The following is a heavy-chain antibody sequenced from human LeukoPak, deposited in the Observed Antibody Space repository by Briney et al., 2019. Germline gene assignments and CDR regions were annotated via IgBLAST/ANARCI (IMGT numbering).Heavy chain of an antibody. Sequence: PGGSLRLSCAASGFTFDDYAMHWVRQAPGKGLEWVSGISWNSGSIGYADSVKGRFTISRDNAKNSLYLEMNSLRAEDTAVFYCARGHGSGWYYYDYWGQGTLVTVSS. V-gene: IGHV3-9*01. CDR2: ISWNSGSI. J-gene: IGHJ4*02. CDR3: ARGHGSGWYYYDY. D-gene: IGHD6-19*01. CDR1: GFTFDDYA.